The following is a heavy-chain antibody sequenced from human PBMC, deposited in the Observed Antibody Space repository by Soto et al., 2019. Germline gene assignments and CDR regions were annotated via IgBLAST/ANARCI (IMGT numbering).Heavy chain of an antibody. D-gene: IGHD6-13*01. CDR3: VRPYYSSSWFPFDR. V-gene: IGHV3-33*03. CDR2: MSYDGSDT. J-gene: IGHJ4*02. Sequence: GGSRRRSWVGSGFIFSDNGMHGGRQTPGKGLEWVAFMSYDGSDTFYADSVKGRFTISRDNAKKTVYLQMSSLRVEDTALYYCVRPYYSSSWFPFDRWGQGTLVTVSS. CDR1: GFIFSDNG.